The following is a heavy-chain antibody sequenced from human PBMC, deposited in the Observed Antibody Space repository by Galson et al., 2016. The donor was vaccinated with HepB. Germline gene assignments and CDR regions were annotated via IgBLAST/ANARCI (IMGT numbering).Heavy chain of an antibody. V-gene: IGHV3-9*01. Sequence: SLRLSCAASGLTFDEYAMHWVRQAPGKGLEWVSGISWNSARTGYADSVRGRFTISRDNAKNSLYLQMNSLRAEDTALYYCAKDAPKVAGIKLWYHDLWGRGTLVTVSS. CDR1: GLTFDEYA. CDR3: AKDAPKVAGIKLWYHDL. J-gene: IGHJ2*01. CDR2: ISWNSART. D-gene: IGHD6-13*01.